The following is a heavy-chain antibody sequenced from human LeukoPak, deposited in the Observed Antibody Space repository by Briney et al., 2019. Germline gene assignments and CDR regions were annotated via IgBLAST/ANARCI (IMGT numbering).Heavy chain of an antibody. D-gene: IGHD6-13*01. J-gene: IGHJ5*02. CDR1: GGSISSYY. Sequence: SETLSLTCTVSGGSISSYYWSWIRQPPGKGLEWIGYIYYSGSTNYNSSLKSRVTISVDTSKNQFSLKLSSVTAADTAVYYCARSPGPVGIAAADMRFDPWGQGTLVTVSS. V-gene: IGHV4-59*01. CDR3: ARSPGPVGIAAADMRFDP. CDR2: IYYSGST.